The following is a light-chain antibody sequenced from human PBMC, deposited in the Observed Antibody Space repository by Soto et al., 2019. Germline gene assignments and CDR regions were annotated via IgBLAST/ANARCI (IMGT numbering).Light chain of an antibody. Sequence: DIQMTQSPSSLSASIGDRVTITCRASQSISSYLNWYQQKPGKAPKLLIYGASSLQSGVPSRFSGRGSGKDFTLTISSLQPEDFATYYCQQSHRIPLTFGGGTKVEMK. CDR3: QQSHRIPLT. V-gene: IGKV1-39*01. CDR2: GAS. CDR1: QSISSY. J-gene: IGKJ4*01.